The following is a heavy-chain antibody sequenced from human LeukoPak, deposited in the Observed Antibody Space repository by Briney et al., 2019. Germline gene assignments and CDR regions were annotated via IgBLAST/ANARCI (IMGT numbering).Heavy chain of an antibody. Sequence: PSETLSLTCTVSGGSISSYYWSWIRQPPGKGPEWIGYIYYSGSTNYNPSLKSRVTISVDTSKNQFSLKLSSVTAADTAVYYCARHRYLGIAVAGLMPAYFDYWGQGTLVTVSS. D-gene: IGHD6-19*01. CDR1: GGSISSYY. V-gene: IGHV4-59*08. CDR2: IYYSGST. CDR3: ARHRYLGIAVAGLMPAYFDY. J-gene: IGHJ4*02.